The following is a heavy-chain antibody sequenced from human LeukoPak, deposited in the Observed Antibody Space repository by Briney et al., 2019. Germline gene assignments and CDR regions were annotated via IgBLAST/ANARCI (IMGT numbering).Heavy chain of an antibody. CDR3: ARGKTSDDIVEDAFDI. V-gene: IGHV3-49*04. D-gene: IGHD2-15*01. Sequence: PGQSLRLSCTASGFTFGDYAMSWVRQAPGKGLEWVGFIRSKAYGGATEYAASVKGRFTISRDDSKSIAYLQMNSLRAEDTALYYCARGKTSDDIVEDAFDIWGQGTMVAVSS. J-gene: IGHJ3*02. CDR1: GFTFGDYA. CDR2: IRSKAYGGAT.